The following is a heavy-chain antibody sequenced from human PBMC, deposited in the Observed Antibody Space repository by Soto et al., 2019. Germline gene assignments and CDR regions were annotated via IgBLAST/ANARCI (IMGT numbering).Heavy chain of an antibody. Sequence: EVQLVESGGGLVQPGGSLRLSCAASGFTFSSYAMHWVRQAPGKGLEYVSAISSNGGSTYYANSVKGRFTISRDNSKNTLYLQMGSLRAEDMAVYYCARGAHGELGTNYWGQGNLVTVSS. CDR3: ARGAHGELGTNY. CDR1: GFTFSSYA. D-gene: IGHD1-26*01. J-gene: IGHJ4*02. CDR2: ISSNGGST. V-gene: IGHV3-64*01.